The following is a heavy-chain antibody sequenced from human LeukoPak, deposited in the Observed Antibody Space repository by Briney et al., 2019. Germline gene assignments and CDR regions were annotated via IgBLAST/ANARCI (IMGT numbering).Heavy chain of an antibody. CDR1: GYTLTELS. CDR3: ATPQLPIDPYYYYYGMDV. V-gene: IGHV1-24*01. CDR2: FDPEDGET. J-gene: IGHJ6*02. Sequence: ASVKASCKVSGYTLTELSMHWVRQAPGKGLEWMGGFDPEDGETIYAQKFQGRVTMTEDTSTDTAYMELSSLRSEDTAVYYCATPQLPIDPYYYYYGMDVWGQGTTVTVSS. D-gene: IGHD2-2*01.